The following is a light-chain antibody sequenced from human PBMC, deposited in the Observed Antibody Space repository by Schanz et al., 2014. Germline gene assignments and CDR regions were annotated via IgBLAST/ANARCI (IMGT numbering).Light chain of an antibody. CDR2: GAS. CDR3: QHRSNWPPT. J-gene: IGKJ4*01. V-gene: IGKV3D-20*02. CDR1: QSVSSNY. Sequence: EIVLTQSPGTLSLSPGERATLSCRASQSVSSNYLAWYQQKPGQAPRLLIYGASSRATGIPDRFSGSGSGTEFTLTISRLEPEDFAVYYCQHRSNWPPTFGGGTKVEIK.